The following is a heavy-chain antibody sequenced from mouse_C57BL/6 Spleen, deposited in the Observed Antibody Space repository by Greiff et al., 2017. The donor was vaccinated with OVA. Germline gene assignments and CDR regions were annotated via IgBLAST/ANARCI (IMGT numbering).Heavy chain of an antibody. Sequence: EVQLQQSGTVLARPGASVKMSCKTSGNTFTSYWMHWVKQRPGQGLEWIGAIYPGNSDTSYNQKFKGKAKLTAVTSASTAYMELSSLTNEDSAVYYCTRCDYDGYYFDYWGQGTTLTVSS. CDR3: TRCDYDGYYFDY. J-gene: IGHJ2*01. D-gene: IGHD2-3*01. CDR2: IYPGNSDT. V-gene: IGHV1-5*01. CDR1: GNTFTSYW.